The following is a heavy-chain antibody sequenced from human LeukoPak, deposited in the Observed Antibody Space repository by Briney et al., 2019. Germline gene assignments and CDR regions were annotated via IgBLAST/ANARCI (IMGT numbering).Heavy chain of an antibody. Sequence: ASVKVSCKASGYTFIKYYMHWVRQAPGQGLEWMGIINPSGGSTSYAQKFQGRVTMTRDTSTSTVYMELSRLRSEDTAVYYCARGGYGDRIDYWGQGTLVSVSS. J-gene: IGHJ4*02. CDR2: INPSGGST. V-gene: IGHV1-46*01. D-gene: IGHD4-17*01. CDR3: ARGGYGDRIDY. CDR1: GYTFIKYY.